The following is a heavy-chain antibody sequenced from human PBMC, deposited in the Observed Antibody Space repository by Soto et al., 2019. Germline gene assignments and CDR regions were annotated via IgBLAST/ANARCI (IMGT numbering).Heavy chain of an antibody. V-gene: IGHV3-23*01. CDR1: GFTFSSYA. Sequence: EVQLLESGGGLVQPGGSLRLSCAASGFTFSSYAMSWVRQAPGKGLEWVSAISGSGGSTYYADSVKGRFTISRDNSKNTLYLQIISLRAEDTAVYYCAKGGTVVTDPFDYWGQGTLVTVSS. CDR3: AKGGTVVTDPFDY. J-gene: IGHJ4*02. CDR2: ISGSGGST. D-gene: IGHD2-15*01.